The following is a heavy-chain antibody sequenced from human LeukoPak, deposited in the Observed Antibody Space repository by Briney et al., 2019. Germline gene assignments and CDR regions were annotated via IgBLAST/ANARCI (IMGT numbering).Heavy chain of an antibody. D-gene: IGHD6-19*01. CDR3: ARDLSESSGWYKEATGFDP. CDR1: GYTFTSYG. CDR2: ISAYNGNT. J-gene: IGHJ5*02. V-gene: IGHV1-18*01. Sequence: GASVKVSCKASGYTFTSYGISWVRQAPGQGLEWMGWISAYNGNTNYAQKLQGRVTMTTDTSTSTAYMELRSLRSDDTAVYYCARDLSESSGWYKEATGFDPWGQGTLVTVSS.